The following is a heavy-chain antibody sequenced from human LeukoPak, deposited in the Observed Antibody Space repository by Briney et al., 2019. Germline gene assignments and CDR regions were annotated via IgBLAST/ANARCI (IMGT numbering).Heavy chain of an antibody. CDR1: GFTFSSYW. V-gene: IGHV3-30-3*01. D-gene: IGHD1-26*01. CDR3: VRIVGHTTTDF. CDR2: VSFDGRNK. J-gene: IGHJ4*02. Sequence: PGGSLRLSCAASGFTFSSYWMSWVRQAPGKGLEWVSFVSFDGRNKNYADSVRGRFTISRDNSKNTLYLQMNSVTYEDTAVYFCVRIVGHTTTDFWGQGTIVTVSS.